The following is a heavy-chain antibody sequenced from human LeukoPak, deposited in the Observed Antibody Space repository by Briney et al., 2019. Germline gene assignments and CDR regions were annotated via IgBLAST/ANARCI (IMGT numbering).Heavy chain of an antibody. Sequence: PSETLSLTCSVSGGSMSSSSYYWDWIRQPPGKGLEWIGNIHYNGNTYYNPSLKSRVTMSLDTSKNQLSLKLSSVTAADTAVYYCATSGWYLLPGVYWGQGTLVTVSS. CDR2: IHYNGNT. CDR1: GGSMSSSSYY. V-gene: IGHV4-39*01. J-gene: IGHJ4*02. D-gene: IGHD6-19*01. CDR3: ATSGWYLLPGVY.